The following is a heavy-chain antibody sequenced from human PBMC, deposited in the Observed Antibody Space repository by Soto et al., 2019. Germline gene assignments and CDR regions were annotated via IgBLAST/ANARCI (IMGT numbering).Heavy chain of an antibody. Sequence: ASVKVSCKSSGFTFTSYAIHWLRQAPGQRPQWMGWINGGSGNTKYSQDFQGRVTFTRDTFATTAYLELSSLRSEDTAVYYCARVPPWGNSAGDYYIQLYDSRGQGTSVTVSS. CDR1: GFTFTSYA. CDR3: ARVPPWGNSAGDYYIQLYDS. CDR2: INGGSGNT. D-gene: IGHD3-10*01. J-gene: IGHJ4*02. V-gene: IGHV1-3*01.